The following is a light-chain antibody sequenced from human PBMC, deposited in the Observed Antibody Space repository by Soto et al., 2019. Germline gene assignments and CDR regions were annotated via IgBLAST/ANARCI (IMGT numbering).Light chain of an antibody. Sequence: EIVMAQSPATLFVSPGERATLSCRASQSVTTNLAWYQQKPGQAPRLLIYDASTRAIGIPARFSGSGSGTEFTLTISSLQSEDFAVYCCQQYNNWPYTFGLGTKLDIK. CDR2: DAS. CDR3: QQYNNWPYT. CDR1: QSVTTN. V-gene: IGKV3-15*01. J-gene: IGKJ2*01.